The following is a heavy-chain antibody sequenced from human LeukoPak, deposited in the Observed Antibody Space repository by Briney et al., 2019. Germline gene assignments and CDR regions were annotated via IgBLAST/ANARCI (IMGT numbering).Heavy chain of an antibody. J-gene: IGHJ4*02. Sequence: SETLSLTCTVSGGSISSGDYYWSWIRQPPGKGLEWIGYIYYSGSTYYNPSLKSRVTISVDTSKNQFSLKLSSVTAADTAVYYCARADYSNNAYLDYWGQGTLVTVSS. V-gene: IGHV4-30-4*08. CDR1: GGSISSGDYY. D-gene: IGHD4-11*01. CDR3: ARADYSNNAYLDY. CDR2: IYYSGST.